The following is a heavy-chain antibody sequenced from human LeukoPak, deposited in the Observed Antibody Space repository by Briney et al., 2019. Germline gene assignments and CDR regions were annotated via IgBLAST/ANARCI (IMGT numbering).Heavy chain of an antibody. CDR1: GFTFSSYA. CDR2: ISGSGGST. Sequence: GGSLRLSCAASGFTFSSYAMSWVRQAPGKGLEWVSAISGSGGSTYYADSVKGRFTISRDNSKNTLYLQMNSLRAEDTAVYYCATVKAAAARPYYFDYWGQGTLLTVSS. V-gene: IGHV3-23*01. CDR3: ATVKAAAARPYYFDY. J-gene: IGHJ4*02. D-gene: IGHD6-13*01.